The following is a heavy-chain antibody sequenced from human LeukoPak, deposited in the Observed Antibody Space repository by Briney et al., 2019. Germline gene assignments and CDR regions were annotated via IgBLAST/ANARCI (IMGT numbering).Heavy chain of an antibody. CDR2: IKQDGSEK. CDR3: ARDRLYGPPDY. J-gene: IGHJ4*02. D-gene: IGHD4-17*01. V-gene: IGHV3-7*01. Sequence: GGSLRLSCAASGFIFSSYWMSWVRQAPGKGLEWVANIKQDGSEKYYVDSVKGRFTISRDNAKHSLSLQMNSLRAEDTAVYYCARDRLYGPPDYWGQGTLVIVSS. CDR1: GFIFSSYW.